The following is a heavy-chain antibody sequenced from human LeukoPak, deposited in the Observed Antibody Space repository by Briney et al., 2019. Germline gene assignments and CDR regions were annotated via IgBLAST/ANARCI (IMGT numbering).Heavy chain of an antibody. CDR1: GFIVSNYY. D-gene: IGHD6-19*01. J-gene: IGHJ4*02. CDR2: IYSGGGT. CDR3: ARDSSGPAF. V-gene: IGHV3-53*01. Sequence: GGSLRLSCAASGFIVSNYYMSWVRQAPGKGLEWVSVIYSGGGTIYSDSVKGRFTISRDYSRNTLYLQMNSLRADDTAVYYCARDSSGPAFWGQGTPVTVSS.